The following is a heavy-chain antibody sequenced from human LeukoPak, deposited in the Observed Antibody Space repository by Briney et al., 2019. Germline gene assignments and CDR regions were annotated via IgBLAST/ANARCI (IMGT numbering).Heavy chain of an antibody. V-gene: IGHV3-11*01. J-gene: IGHJ4*02. CDR2: ISSSGSTT. Sequence: GGSLRLSCATSEFIFSDYYMSWVRQAPGKGLEWISYISSSGSTTYYADSVKGRFTISRDNAKKSLYLLMNSLRAEDTATYYCAREGGSLGYFAFDFWGRGTPVTVSS. D-gene: IGHD3-22*01. CDR3: AREGGSLGYFAFDF. CDR1: EFIFSDYY.